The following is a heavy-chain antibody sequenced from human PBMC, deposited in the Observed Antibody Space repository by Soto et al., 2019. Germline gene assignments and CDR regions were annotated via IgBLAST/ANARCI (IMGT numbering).Heavy chain of an antibody. CDR3: ARGYCSSTSCHVFYYMDV. D-gene: IGHD2-2*01. J-gene: IGHJ6*03. Sequence: SVKVSCKASGGTFSSYTISWVRQAPGQGLEWMGRIIPILGIANYAQKFQGRVTITADKSTSTAYMELSSLRSEDTAVYYCARGYCSSTSCHVFYYMDVWGKGTTVTVSS. CDR1: GGTFSSYT. CDR2: IIPILGIA. V-gene: IGHV1-69*02.